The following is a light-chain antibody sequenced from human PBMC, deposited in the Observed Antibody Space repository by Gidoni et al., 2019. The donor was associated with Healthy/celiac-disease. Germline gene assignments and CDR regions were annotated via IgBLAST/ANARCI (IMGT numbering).Light chain of an antibody. CDR1: QSISSW. V-gene: IGKV1-5*03. CDR2: KAS. CDR3: QQYNSYPYT. Sequence: DIHITQSPSTLSASVGDRVTITCRASQSISSWLAWYQQKPGKAPKLLIYKASSLESGVPSRFSGSGSGTEFTLTISSLQPDDFATYYCQQYNSYPYTFXQXTKLEIK. J-gene: IGKJ2*01.